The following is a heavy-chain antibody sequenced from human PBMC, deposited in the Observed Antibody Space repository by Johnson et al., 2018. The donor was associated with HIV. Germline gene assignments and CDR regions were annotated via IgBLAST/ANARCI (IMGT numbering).Heavy chain of an antibody. D-gene: IGHD1-26*01. CDR3: ARVWSGSYYSNAFDI. J-gene: IGHJ3*02. Sequence: VQLVESGGGLVQPGGSLRLSCAASGFTFSSYAMSWVRQAPGKGLEWVSGITWNSGSIGYADSVKGRFTISRDNAKNSLYLQMNSLRAEDTALYYCARVWSGSYYSNAFDIWGQGTMVTVSS. V-gene: IGHV3-20*04. CDR2: ITWNSGSI. CDR1: GFTFSSYA.